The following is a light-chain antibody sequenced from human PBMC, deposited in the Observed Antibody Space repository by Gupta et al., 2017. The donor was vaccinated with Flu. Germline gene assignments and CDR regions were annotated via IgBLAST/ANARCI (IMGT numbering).Light chain of an antibody. CDR3: QSYDSSLNGCV. CDR2: GNY. CDR1: SSNIGAGHD. V-gene: IGLV1-40*01. J-gene: IGLJ1*01. Sequence: VTISCTGGSSNIGAGHDVHWYQQFPGTAPKLLMYGNYKRPSGVPDRFSGSKSGTAASLAITGLQAEDEADYYCQSYDSSLNGCVFGHGTKGTV.